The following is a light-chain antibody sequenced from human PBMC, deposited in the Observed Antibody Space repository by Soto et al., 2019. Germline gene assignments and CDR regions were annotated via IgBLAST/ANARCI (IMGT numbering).Light chain of an antibody. Sequence: QSVLTQPASVSGSPGQSITISCTGTNSDVGYYKYVSWYQHHPGKAPKLMIFEVSTRPSGVSNRFSGSKSGDTASLTISGLQAEDEGDYYCSSYTSNNTVLFGGGTKVTVL. CDR3: SSYTSNNTVL. V-gene: IGLV2-14*01. J-gene: IGLJ2*01. CDR2: EVS. CDR1: NSDVGYYKY.